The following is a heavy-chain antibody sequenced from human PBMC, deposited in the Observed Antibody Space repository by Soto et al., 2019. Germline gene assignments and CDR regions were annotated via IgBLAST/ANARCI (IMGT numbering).Heavy chain of an antibody. Sequence: GGSLRLSCAASGFTFSSYGMHWVRQAPGKGLEWVAVISYDGSNKYYADSVKGRFTISRDNSKNTLYLQMNSLRAEDTAVYYCAKDQYYGARQYYYYYYMDVWGKGTTVTVSS. J-gene: IGHJ6*03. CDR2: ISYDGSNK. V-gene: IGHV3-30*18. CDR1: GFTFSSYG. CDR3: AKDQYYGARQYYYYYYMDV. D-gene: IGHD4-17*01.